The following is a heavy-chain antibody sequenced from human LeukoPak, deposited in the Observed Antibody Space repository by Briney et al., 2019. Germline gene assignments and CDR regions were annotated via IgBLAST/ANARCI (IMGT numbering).Heavy chain of an antibody. V-gene: IGHV3-30*02. J-gene: IGHJ6*03. CDR2: IRYDGSNK. Sequence: GGSLRLSCAASGFTFTTYWMSWVRQAPGKGLEWVAFIRYDGSNKYYADSVKGRFTISRDNSKNTLYLQMNSLRAEDTAVYYCARKGAAAADYYYYYYMDVWGKGTTVTVSS. CDR1: GFTFTTYW. CDR3: ARKGAAAADYYYYYYMDV. D-gene: IGHD6-13*01.